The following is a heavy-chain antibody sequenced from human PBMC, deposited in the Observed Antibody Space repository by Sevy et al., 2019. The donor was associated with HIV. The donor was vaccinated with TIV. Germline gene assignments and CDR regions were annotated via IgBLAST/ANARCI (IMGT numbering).Heavy chain of an antibody. CDR3: ARDPRMYGDYLPAYFDY. J-gene: IGHJ4*02. CDR1: GFAPSTYG. CDR2: IRYEGSNK. V-gene: IGHV3-33*01. D-gene: IGHD2-8*01. Sequence: GGSLRLSCAASGFAPSTYGMHWVRQAPGKGLEWVAVIRYEGSNKYYADSVKGRFSISRDNSRNTLFLQMVSLRAEDTAVYYCARDPRMYGDYLPAYFDYWGQGTLVTVSS.